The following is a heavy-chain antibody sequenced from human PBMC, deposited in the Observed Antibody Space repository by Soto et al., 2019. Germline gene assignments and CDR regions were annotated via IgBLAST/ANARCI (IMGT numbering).Heavy chain of an antibody. D-gene: IGHD3-3*01. CDR2: IWYDGSNK. CDR1: GFTFSSYG. CDR3: ARASITIFGVVIDRGMDV. V-gene: IGHV3-33*01. Sequence: WGSLRPSCAASGFTFSSYGMHWVRQAPGKGLEWVAVIWYDGSNKYYADSVKGRFTISRDNSKNTLYLQMNSLRAEDTAVYYCARASITIFGVVIDRGMDVWGQGTTVTVSS. J-gene: IGHJ6*02.